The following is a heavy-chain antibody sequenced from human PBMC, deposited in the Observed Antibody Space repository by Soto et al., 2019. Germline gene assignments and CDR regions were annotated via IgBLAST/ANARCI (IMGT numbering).Heavy chain of an antibody. CDR3: ARGRAAAAPCDYYSYAMDV. CDR2: MSPNSGST. J-gene: IGHJ6*02. D-gene: IGHD6-13*01. V-gene: IGHV1-8*01. CDR1: EYTFTSYD. Sequence: QVQLVQSGAEVKKPGASVRVSCKASEYTFTSYDINWVRQATGQGLEWMGWMSPNSGSTGYAQKFHGRVTMARDTSVSTAYMELSSLRSEDTAVYYCARGRAAAAPCDYYSYAMDVWGQGTTVTVSS.